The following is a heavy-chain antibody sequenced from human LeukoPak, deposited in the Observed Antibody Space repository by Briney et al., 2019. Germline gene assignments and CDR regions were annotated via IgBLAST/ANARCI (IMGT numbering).Heavy chain of an antibody. J-gene: IGHJ6*03. CDR2: ISAYNGNT. D-gene: IGHD2-15*01. CDR3: ATDGGPLGYCSGRSCYSTYYYYMDV. CDR1: GYTFTSYG. V-gene: IGHV1-18*01. Sequence: ASVKVSCKSSGYTFTSYGISWVRQAPGPGLEWMGWISAYNGNTNYAQKLQGRVTMTTDTSTSTAYKELSSLRSEDTAVYYCATDGGPLGYCSGRSCYSTYYYYMDVWGKGTTVTISS.